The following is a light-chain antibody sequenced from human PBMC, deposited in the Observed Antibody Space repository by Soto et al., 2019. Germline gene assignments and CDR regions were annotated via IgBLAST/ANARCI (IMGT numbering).Light chain of an antibody. CDR1: QSVSTK. Sequence: EVVMTQSPATLSVSPGERATLSCRASQSVSTKLAWYQQKPGQGPRLLIYGASTRATGIPARFSGSGSGTEFTLTISSLQSEDGAVYYCQQYNDWPLTFGGGTRVEIK. CDR2: GAS. CDR3: QQYNDWPLT. J-gene: IGKJ4*01. V-gene: IGKV3-15*01.